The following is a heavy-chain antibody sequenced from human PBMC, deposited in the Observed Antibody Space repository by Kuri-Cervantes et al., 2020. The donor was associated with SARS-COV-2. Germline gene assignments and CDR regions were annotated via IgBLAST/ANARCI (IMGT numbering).Heavy chain of an antibody. V-gene: IGHV3-13*01. CDR2: IGTAGDT. CDR1: GFTFSSYD. Sequence: GESLKISCAASGFTFSSYDMHWVRQATGKGLEWVSAIGTAGDTYYPGSVKGRFTISRENAKNSLYLQMNSLRAGDTAVYYCAREAQRFTIFGVVIEGPTRENWFDPWGQGTLVTVSS. J-gene: IGHJ5*02. D-gene: IGHD3-3*01. CDR3: AREAQRFTIFGVVIEGPTRENWFDP.